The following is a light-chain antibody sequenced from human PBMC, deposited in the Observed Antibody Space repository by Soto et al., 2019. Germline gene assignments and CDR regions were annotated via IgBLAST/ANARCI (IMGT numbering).Light chain of an antibody. J-gene: IGKJ4*01. CDR1: QSISSS. CDR2: KAS. CDR3: QQYNSYPIT. V-gene: IGKV1-5*03. Sequence: DIQMTQSPSTLSASVGDRVTITCRASQSISSSLAWFHQKPGRAPKLLIYKASNLESGVPPRFSGSGSGTEFTLTISSLHPDDFGTYSCQQYNSYPITFGGGTKVEIK.